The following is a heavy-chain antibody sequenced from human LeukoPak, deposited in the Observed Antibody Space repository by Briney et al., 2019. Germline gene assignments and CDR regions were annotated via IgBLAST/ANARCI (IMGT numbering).Heavy chain of an antibody. D-gene: IGHD3-10*01. CDR1: GLTFSNFK. CDR3: AKDMGSHGSGSYYAFDI. Sequence: GGSLRLSCAVSGLTFSNFKMNWVRQAPGKGLEWVSYISSSSSTIYYADSVKGRFTFSRDSSKNTLYLQMSSLRTEDTAVYYCAKDMGSHGSGSYYAFDIWGQGTMVTVSS. V-gene: IGHV3-48*01. J-gene: IGHJ3*02. CDR2: ISSSSSTI.